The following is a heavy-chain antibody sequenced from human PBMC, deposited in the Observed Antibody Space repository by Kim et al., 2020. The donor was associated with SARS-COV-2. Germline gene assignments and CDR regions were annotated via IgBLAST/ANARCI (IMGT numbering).Heavy chain of an antibody. J-gene: IGHJ4*02. D-gene: IGHD2-2*03. CDR1: GFTFTGYA. Sequence: GGSLRLSCTTSGFTFTGYAMSWAGQAPGKGREGVSGIDVGEGTTYYVDSVKARFTISKDNSKNTLYLQKNSLRAADTAVYYCMKGGWGWIWDHWGQGTRVTVSS. CDR2: IDVGEGTT. CDR3: MKGGWGWIWDH. V-gene: IGHV3-23*01.